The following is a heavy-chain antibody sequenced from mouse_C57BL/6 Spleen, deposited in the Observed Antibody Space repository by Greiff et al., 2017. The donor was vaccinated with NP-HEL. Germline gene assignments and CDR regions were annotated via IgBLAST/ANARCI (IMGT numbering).Heavy chain of an antibody. J-gene: IGHJ1*03. CDR2: IWTGGGT. Sequence: VKLVESGPGLVAPSQSLSITCTVSGFSLTSYAISWVRQPPGKGLEWLGVIWTGGGTNYNSALKSRLSISKDNSKSQVFLKMNSLQTDDTARYYCARNTNYYGSNWYFDVWGTGTTVTVSS. V-gene: IGHV2-9-1*01. CDR3: ARNTNYYGSNWYFDV. D-gene: IGHD1-1*01. CDR1: GFSLTSYA.